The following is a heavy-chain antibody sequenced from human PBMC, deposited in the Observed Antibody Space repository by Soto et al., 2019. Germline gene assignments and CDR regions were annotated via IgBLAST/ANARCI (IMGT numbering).Heavy chain of an antibody. D-gene: IGHD2-15*01. J-gene: IGHJ5*02. CDR1: VGSISIGGYS. V-gene: IGHV4-30-2*01. CDR2: IYHSGST. Sequence: TAETLCLTCVFSVGSISIGGYSWSWIRQPPGKGLEWIGYIYHSGSTYYNPSLKSRVTISVDRSKNQFSLKLSSVTAADTAVYYCAGAASGLVWFDPWGQGTMVTVSS. CDR3: AGAASGLVWFDP.